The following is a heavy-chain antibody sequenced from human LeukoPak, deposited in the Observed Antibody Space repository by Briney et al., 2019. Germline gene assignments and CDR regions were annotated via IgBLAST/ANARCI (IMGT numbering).Heavy chain of an antibody. CDR1: GGSISSSSYY. Sequence: SETLPLTCTVSGGSISSSSYYWGWIRQPPGKGLEWIGSIYYSGSTYYNPSPKSRVTISVDTSKNQFSLKLSSVTAADTAVYYCARRGPEYSSSWYYYYYYMDVWGKGTTVTVSS. CDR3: ARRGPEYSSSWYYYYYYMDV. CDR2: IYYSGST. J-gene: IGHJ6*03. V-gene: IGHV4-39*07. D-gene: IGHD6-13*01.